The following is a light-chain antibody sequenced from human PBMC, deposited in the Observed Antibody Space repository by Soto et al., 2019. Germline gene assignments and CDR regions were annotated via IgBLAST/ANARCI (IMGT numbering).Light chain of an antibody. V-gene: IGLV2-11*01. J-gene: IGLJ3*02. CDR1: SSDVGGYNF. CDR2: DVS. CDR3: CSYAGSYTVV. Sequence: QSALTQPRSVSGSPGQSVTISCTGTSSDVGGYNFVSWYQHHPGKAPKLMIYDVSKRPSGVPDRFSGSKSGSTASLTISGLQAEYEADYYCCSYAGSYTVVFGGGTKLTVL.